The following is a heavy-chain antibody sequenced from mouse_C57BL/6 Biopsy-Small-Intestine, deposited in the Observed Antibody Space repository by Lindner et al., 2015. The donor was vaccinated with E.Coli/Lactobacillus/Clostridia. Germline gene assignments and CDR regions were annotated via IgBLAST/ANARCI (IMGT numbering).Heavy chain of an antibody. Sequence: SVKVSCKASDYTFISTGISWVRQAPGQGLEWMGWISANNGDTNYAQKVQGRVTLTTDTSTSTYYMELRSLRSDDTAVYYCAKLIAVAGGTEDYWGQGTLVTVTS. J-gene: IGHJ4*01. CDR2: ISANNGDT. CDR3: AKLIAVAGGTEDY. V-gene: IGHV1-74*01. CDR1: DYTFISTG. D-gene: IGHD1-1*02.